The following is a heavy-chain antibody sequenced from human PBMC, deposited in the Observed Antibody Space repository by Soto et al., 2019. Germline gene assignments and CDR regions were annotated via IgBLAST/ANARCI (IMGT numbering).Heavy chain of an antibody. CDR1: GGTFSSYA. CDR2: IIPIFGTA. CDR3: ASSGYSGYDRYFDY. Sequence: VKVSCKASGGTFSSYAISWVRQAPGQGLEWMGGIIPIFGTANYAQKFQGRVTITADESTSTAYMELSSLRSEDTAVYYCASSGYSGYDRYFDYWGQGTLVTVSS. J-gene: IGHJ4*02. D-gene: IGHD5-12*01. V-gene: IGHV1-69*13.